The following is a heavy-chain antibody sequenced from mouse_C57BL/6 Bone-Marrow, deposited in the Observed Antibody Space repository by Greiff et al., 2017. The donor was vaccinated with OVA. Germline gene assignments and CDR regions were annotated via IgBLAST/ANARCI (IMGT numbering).Heavy chain of an antibody. V-gene: IGHV1-81*01. D-gene: IGHD2-2*01. J-gene: IGHJ4*01. CDR3: AWLGRDY. CDR2: IYPRSGNT. CDR1: GYTFTSYG. Sequence: QVQLQQSGAELARPGASVKLSCKASGYTFTSYGISWVKQRTGQGLEWIGEIYPRSGNTYYNEKFKGKATLTADKSSSTAYMELRSLTSEDSAVCFCAWLGRDYWGKGTSVTVSS.